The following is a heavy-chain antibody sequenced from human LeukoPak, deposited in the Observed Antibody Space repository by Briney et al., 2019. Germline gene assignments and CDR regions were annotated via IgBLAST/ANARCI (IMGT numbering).Heavy chain of an antibody. V-gene: IGHV4-39*01. D-gene: IGHD3-22*01. J-gene: IGHJ4*02. Sequence: SETLSLTCTVSGGSISSSSYYWGWIRQPPGKGLEWIGSIYYSGSTYYNPSLKSRVTISVDTSKNQFSLKLSSVTAADTAVYYCARHGRPLGYYDSSGFVDYWGQGTLVTVSS. CDR2: IYYSGST. CDR3: ARHGRPLGYYDSSGFVDY. CDR1: GGSISSSSYY.